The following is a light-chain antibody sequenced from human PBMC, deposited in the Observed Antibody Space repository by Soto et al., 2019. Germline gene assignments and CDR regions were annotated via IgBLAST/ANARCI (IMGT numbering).Light chain of an antibody. J-gene: IGLJ1*01. Sequence: QSALTQPASVSGSPGQSITISCTGTSSDVGGYNYVSWYQQNPGKAPKLMIYEVSNRPSGVSNRFSGSKSGNKASLAISGLQAEDEADYYCSAYTTSKYVFCTATKVTXL. CDR3: SAYTTSKYV. CDR1: SSDVGGYNY. V-gene: IGLV2-14*01. CDR2: EVS.